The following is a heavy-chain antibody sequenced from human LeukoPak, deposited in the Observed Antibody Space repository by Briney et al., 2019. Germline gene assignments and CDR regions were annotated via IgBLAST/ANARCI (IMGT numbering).Heavy chain of an antibody. CDR1: GFTFSDYT. D-gene: IGHD3-16*01. Sequence: GGSLRLSCVASGFTFSDYTMSWLRQSPVKGLEWVAAISGSGYKTYDADSMKGRFTISRDNSKNTLYLQMNSLRAEDTAVYYCARDLRGGAFDYWGQGTLVTVSS. CDR2: ISGSGYKT. V-gene: IGHV3-23*01. CDR3: ARDLRGGAFDY. J-gene: IGHJ4*02.